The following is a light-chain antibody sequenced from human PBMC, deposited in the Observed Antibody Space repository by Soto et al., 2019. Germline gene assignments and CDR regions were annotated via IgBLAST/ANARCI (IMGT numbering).Light chain of an antibody. J-gene: IGLJ2*01. V-gene: IGLV2-23*01. CDR1: SSDVGSYNL. Sequence: QSALTQPASVSGSPGQSITISCTGTSSDVGSYNLVSWYQQHPGKAPKLMIYEGSKRPSGVSNRFSGSKSGNTASLTISGLQAEDEADYYCCSFSGLITLLFGGGTKLTVL. CDR3: CSFSGLITLL. CDR2: EGS.